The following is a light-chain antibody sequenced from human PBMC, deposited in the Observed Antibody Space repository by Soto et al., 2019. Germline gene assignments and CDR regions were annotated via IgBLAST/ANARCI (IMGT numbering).Light chain of an antibody. V-gene: IGLV1-44*01. Sequence: QSVLTQPPSASGTPGQRVTISCSGSTSNIGSNTVNWYQQLPGTAPKLLIYSNNQRPSGVPDRFSGSKSGTSASLAISGLQSEDEADYYCAAWDDSLSGYGFGTGTKVTVL. CDR2: SNN. CDR1: TSNIGSNT. CDR3: AAWDDSLSGYG. J-gene: IGLJ1*01.